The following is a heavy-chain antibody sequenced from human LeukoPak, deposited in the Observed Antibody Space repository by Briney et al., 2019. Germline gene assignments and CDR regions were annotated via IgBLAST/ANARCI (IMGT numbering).Heavy chain of an antibody. D-gene: IGHD6-6*01. CDR1: GGSVRRGNYY. Sequence: SETLSLTCTVSGGSVRRGNYYWTWIRQPAGSGLEWIGRIYTSGTTDYNPSLRTRVTISVDASRNQFSLNLSSVTAADTAVYYCARAKQLVLDYFDYWGQGTLVTVSS. V-gene: IGHV4-61*02. CDR2: IYTSGTT. CDR3: ARAKQLVLDYFDY. J-gene: IGHJ4*02.